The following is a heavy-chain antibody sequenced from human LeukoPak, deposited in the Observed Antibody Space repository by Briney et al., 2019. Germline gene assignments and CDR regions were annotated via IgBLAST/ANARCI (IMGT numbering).Heavy chain of an antibody. D-gene: IGHD6-13*01. CDR2: IYHSGST. CDR3: ASLGYTGYNSSQDF. Sequence: KPSETPSLTCNVSGGSISSSSYYWGWLRQPPGKGLEWIGNIYHSGSTYYNPSLKSRVTISIDTSKSQFSLQLTSVTVADTAVYYCASLGYTGYNSSQDFWGQGTLVTVTS. CDR1: GGSISSSSYY. V-gene: IGHV4-39*07. J-gene: IGHJ4*02.